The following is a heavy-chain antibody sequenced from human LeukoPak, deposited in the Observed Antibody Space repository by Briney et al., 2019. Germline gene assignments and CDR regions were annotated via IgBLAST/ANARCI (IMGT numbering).Heavy chain of an antibody. D-gene: IGHD3-3*01. CDR1: GGSFSGYY. Sequence: SETLSLTCAVYGGSFSGYYWSWIRQPPGKGLEWIGEINHSGSTNYNPSLKSRVTISVDTSKNQFSLKLSSVTAADTAVYYCARGPDFWSGYPNYYYYYGMDVWGQGTTVTVSS. CDR3: ARGPDFWSGYPNYYYYYGMDV. V-gene: IGHV4-34*01. CDR2: INHSGST. J-gene: IGHJ6*02.